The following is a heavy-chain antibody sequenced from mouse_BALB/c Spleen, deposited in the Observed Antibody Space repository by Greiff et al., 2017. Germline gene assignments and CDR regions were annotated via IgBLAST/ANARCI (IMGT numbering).Heavy chain of an antibody. J-gene: IGHJ3*01. CDR3: AREGVYYGNLAY. V-gene: IGHV2-9*02. D-gene: IGHD2-1*01. CDR2: IWAGGST. CDR1: GFSLTSYG. Sequence: QVQLKQSGPGLVAPSQSLSITCTVSGFSLTSYGVHWVRQPPGKGLEWLGVIWAGGSTNYNSALMSRLSISKDNSKSQVFLKMNSLQTDDTAMYYCAREGVYYGNLAYWGQGTLVTVSA.